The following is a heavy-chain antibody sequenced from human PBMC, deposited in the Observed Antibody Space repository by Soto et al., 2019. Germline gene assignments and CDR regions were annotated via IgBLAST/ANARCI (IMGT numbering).Heavy chain of an antibody. Sequence: GGSLRLSCAASGFTFSNFWMHWVRQAPGKGLMWISVINSDGSSTTFADSVKGRFNITRDNAKNTLFLQMDSLRAEDTAVYYCARVGSPLVGAIDYWGRGALVTVSS. CDR2: INSDGSST. V-gene: IGHV3-74*03. CDR1: GFTFSNFW. D-gene: IGHD1-26*01. CDR3: ARVGSPLVGAIDY. J-gene: IGHJ4*02.